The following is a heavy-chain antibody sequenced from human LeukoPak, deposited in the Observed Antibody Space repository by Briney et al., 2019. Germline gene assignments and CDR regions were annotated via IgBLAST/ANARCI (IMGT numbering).Heavy chain of an antibody. V-gene: IGHV1-69*01. CDR3: ARGPDIVVVPFDP. D-gene: IGHD2-2*01. CDR2: IIPIFGTA. J-gene: IGHJ5*02. Sequence: GASVKVSCKVSGGTFSSYAISWVRQAPGQGLEWMGGIIPIFGTANYAQKFQGRVTITADESTSTAYMELSSLRSEDTAVYYCARGPDIVVVPFDPWGQGTLVTVSS. CDR1: GGTFSSYA.